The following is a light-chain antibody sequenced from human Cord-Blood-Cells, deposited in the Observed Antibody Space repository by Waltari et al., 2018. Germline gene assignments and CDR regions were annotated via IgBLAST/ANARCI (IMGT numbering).Light chain of an antibody. J-gene: IGKJ3*01. CDR3: QQYDNLPPRT. CDR1: QDISNY. CDR2: DAS. V-gene: IGKV1-33*01. Sequence: DIQMTQSPSSLSASVGDRVTITCQASQDISNYLNWYQQKPGKAHKLLIYDASNLETGVPSRFSGSGSGTDFTFTISSLQPEDSATYYCQQYDNLPPRTFGPGTKVDIK.